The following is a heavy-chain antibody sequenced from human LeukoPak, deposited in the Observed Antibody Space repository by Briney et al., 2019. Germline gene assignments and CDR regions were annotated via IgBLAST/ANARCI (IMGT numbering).Heavy chain of an antibody. D-gene: IGHD4-17*01. V-gene: IGHV4-59*01. Sequence: SETLSLTCTVSGGSISSYYWSWIRQPPGKGLEWIGYIYYSGSTNYNPSLKSRVTISVDTSKNQSSLKLSSVTAADTAVYYCARDYYGDFYFDYWGQGTLVTVSS. CDR1: GGSISSYY. CDR2: IYYSGST. CDR3: ARDYYGDFYFDY. J-gene: IGHJ4*02.